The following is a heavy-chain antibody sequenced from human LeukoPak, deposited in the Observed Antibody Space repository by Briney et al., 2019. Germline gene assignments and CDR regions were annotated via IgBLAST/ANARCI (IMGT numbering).Heavy chain of an antibody. Sequence: GGSLRLSCAASGFIFSSYWMSWVRQAPGKGLGWVANIKQDGSEKYYVDSVKGRFTISRDNAKNSLYLQMNSLRAEDTAVYYCARARWFGIDYWGQGTLVTVSS. CDR2: IKQDGSEK. CDR1: GFIFSSYW. CDR3: ARARWFGIDY. V-gene: IGHV3-7*01. D-gene: IGHD3-10*01. J-gene: IGHJ4*02.